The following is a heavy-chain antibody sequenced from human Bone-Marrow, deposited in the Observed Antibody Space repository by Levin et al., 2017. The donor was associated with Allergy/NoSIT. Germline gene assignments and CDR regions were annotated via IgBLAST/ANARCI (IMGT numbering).Heavy chain of an antibody. CDR1: GGTFSSYA. J-gene: IGHJ5*02. CDR3: ARDLAYYYGSGRQLIRLNWFDP. CDR2: IIPIFGTA. Sequence: ASVKVSCKASGGTFSSYAISWVRQAPGQGLEWMGGIIPIFGTANYAQKFQGRVTITADESTSTAYMELSSLRSEDTAVYYCARDLAYYYGSGRQLIRLNWFDPWGQGTLVTVSS. D-gene: IGHD3-10*01. V-gene: IGHV1-69*13.